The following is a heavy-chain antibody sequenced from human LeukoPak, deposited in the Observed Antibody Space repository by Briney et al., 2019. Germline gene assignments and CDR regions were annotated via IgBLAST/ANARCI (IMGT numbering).Heavy chain of an antibody. Sequence: PGGSLRLSCAASGFTFSSYWMHWVRQAPGKGLVWVSRINSDGSSTSYADSVKGRFTISRDNAKNTPYLQMNSLRAEDTAVYYCARVEDSSSWYLLGYYYYGMDVWGQGTTVTVSS. J-gene: IGHJ6*02. V-gene: IGHV3-74*01. CDR3: ARVEDSSSWYLLGYYYYGMDV. D-gene: IGHD6-13*01. CDR1: GFTFSSYW. CDR2: INSDGSST.